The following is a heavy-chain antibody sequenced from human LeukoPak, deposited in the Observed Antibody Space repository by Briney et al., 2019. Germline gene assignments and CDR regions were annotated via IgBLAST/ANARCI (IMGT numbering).Heavy chain of an antibody. Sequence: ASVKVSCKASGNDFSDFYFNWVRQAPGRGLEWMGGIIPIFGTANYAQKFQGRVTITTDESTSTAYMELSSLRSEDTAVYYCARDTFWGMIGSMDVWGKGTTVTVSS. V-gene: IGHV1-69*05. CDR3: ARDTFWGMIGSMDV. J-gene: IGHJ6*03. CDR1: GNDFSDFY. CDR2: IIPIFGTA. D-gene: IGHD2-8*01.